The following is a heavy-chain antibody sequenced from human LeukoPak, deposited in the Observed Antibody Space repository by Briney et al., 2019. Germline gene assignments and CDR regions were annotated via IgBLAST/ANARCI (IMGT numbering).Heavy chain of an antibody. D-gene: IGHD5-24*01. J-gene: IGHJ4*02. V-gene: IGHV4-59*06. CDR1: GGSISSYY. Sequence: SETLSLTCTVSGGSISSYYWSWIRQHPGKGLEWIGYIYYSGSTYYNPSLKSRVTISVDTSKNQFSLKLSSVTAADTAVYYCARGEDDGSLSVNFDYWGQGTLVTVSS. CDR2: IYYSGST. CDR3: ARGEDDGSLSVNFDY.